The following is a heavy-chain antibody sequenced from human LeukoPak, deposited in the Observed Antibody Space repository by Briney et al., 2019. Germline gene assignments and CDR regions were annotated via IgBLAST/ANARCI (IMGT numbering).Heavy chain of an antibody. CDR3: ARARSNIFGVVIINDY. J-gene: IGHJ4*02. CDR2: MNPNSGNT. V-gene: IGHV1-8*01. D-gene: IGHD3-3*01. CDR1: GYTFTSYD. Sequence: ASVKVSCKASGYTFTSYDINWVRQATGQGLEWMGWMNPNSGNTGDAQKFQGRVTMTRNTSISTAYMELSSLRSEDTAVYYCARARSNIFGVVIINDYWGQGTLVTVSS.